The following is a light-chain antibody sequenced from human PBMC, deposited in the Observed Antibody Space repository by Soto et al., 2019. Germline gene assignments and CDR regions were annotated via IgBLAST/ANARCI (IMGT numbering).Light chain of an antibody. J-gene: IGKJ3*01. CDR1: QGISSY. CDR2: AAS. CDR3: QQFNTYPFT. V-gene: IGKV1-9*01. Sequence: IQLTQSPSSLSPSVGDRVTITCRASQGISSYLAWYQQKPGKAPEHLIYAASTLQSGVPSRFSGSGSGTDFTLTISSLQPEDFATYYCQQFNTYPFTFDPGTKVDFK.